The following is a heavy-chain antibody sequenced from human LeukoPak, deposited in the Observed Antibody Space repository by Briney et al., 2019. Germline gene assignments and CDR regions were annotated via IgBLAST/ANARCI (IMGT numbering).Heavy chain of an antibody. CDR3: ARHRVSHFDY. CDR1: GVSISSYY. CDR2: IYYGGSN. V-gene: IGHV4-59*08. Sequence: PSETLSLTCTVAGVSISSYYWSWIRQPPGKGLEWMGYIYYGGSNNYNPSLKSRVTISVNTSNNQFSMKLSSVTAADTAVYYCARHRVSHFDYWGQGTLVTVSS. J-gene: IGHJ4*02. D-gene: IGHD6-6*01.